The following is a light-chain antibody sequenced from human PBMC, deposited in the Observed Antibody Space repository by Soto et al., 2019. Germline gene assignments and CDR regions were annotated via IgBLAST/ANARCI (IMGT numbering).Light chain of an antibody. CDR2: GNS. CDR1: SSNIGAGYD. J-gene: IGLJ2*01. CDR3: PSSDSSLSGYVV. V-gene: IGLV1-40*01. Sequence: QSVLTQPPSVSGAPGQRVTISCTGSSSNIGAGYDVHWYQQLPGTAPKLLIYGNSNRPSGVPDRFSGSKSGTSASLAITGLQAEDDADYYCPSSDSSLSGYVVFGGGTQLTVL.